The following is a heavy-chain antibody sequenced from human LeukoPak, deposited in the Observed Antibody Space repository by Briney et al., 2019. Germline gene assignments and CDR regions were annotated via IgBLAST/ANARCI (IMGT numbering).Heavy chain of an antibody. J-gene: IGHJ4*02. CDR1: GFTFSSYS. Sequence: GGSLRLSCAASGFTFSSYSMNWVRQAPGKGLEWVSYISSSSSTIYYADSVKGRFTISRDNAKNSLYLQMNSLRAEDTAVYYCARDPGTDSSGMSDYWGQGTLVTVSS. CDR2: ISSSSSTI. D-gene: IGHD3-22*01. V-gene: IGHV3-48*01. CDR3: ARDPGTDSSGMSDY.